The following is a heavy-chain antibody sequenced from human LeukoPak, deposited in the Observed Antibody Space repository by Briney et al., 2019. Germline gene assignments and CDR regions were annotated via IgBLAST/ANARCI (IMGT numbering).Heavy chain of an antibody. Sequence: PSETLSLTCTVSGGSISSYYWSWIRQPPGKGLEWIGYIYYSGSTNYNPSLKSRVTISVDTSKNQFSLKLSSVTAADTAVYYCARQSRITMIRGPYGMDVWGRGTTVTVSS. CDR3: ARQSRITMIRGPYGMDV. CDR2: IYYSGST. V-gene: IGHV4-59*08. D-gene: IGHD3-10*01. CDR1: GGSISSYY. J-gene: IGHJ6*02.